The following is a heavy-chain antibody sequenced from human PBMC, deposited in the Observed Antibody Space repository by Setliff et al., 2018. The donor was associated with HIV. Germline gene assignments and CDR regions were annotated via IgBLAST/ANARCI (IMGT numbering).Heavy chain of an antibody. V-gene: IGHV3-7*01. CDR2: INQDGSEK. CDR3: ATRVVVAATLAEYDY. D-gene: IGHD2-15*01. CDR1: GFTFSSYW. J-gene: IGHJ4*02. Sequence: PGGSLRLSCAASGFTFSSYWVSWVRQAPGKGLQWVANINQDGSEKYYVDSVKGRFTISRDNAKNSLYLQMNSLRAEDTAVYYCATRVVVAATLAEYDYWGQGTQVTVSS.